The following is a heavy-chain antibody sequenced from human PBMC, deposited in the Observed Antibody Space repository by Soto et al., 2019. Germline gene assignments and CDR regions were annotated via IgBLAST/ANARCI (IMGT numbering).Heavy chain of an antibody. CDR1: QFIFSSYW. CDR3: ARSHTGDSSFRVFDT. D-gene: IGHD2-21*02. CDR2: IKKDESET. Sequence: LVQSGGGLVPPGESLTVSCAPSQFIFSSYWMNWVRQAPGKALEWVANIKKDESETDYVDSVRGRFTIFRDNANNLLYLQMRRLRVEDTGVYYCARSHTGDSSFRVFDTWGQETVV. V-gene: IGHV3-7*03. J-gene: IGHJ4*03.